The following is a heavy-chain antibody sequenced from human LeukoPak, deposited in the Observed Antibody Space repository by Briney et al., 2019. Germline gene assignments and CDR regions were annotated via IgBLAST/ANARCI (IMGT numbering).Heavy chain of an antibody. CDR2: INPSSGGT. J-gene: IGHJ4*02. V-gene: IGHV1-2*02. CDR3: ATGGNEFDY. CDR1: GYTFSVYY. Sequence: ASVKVSCKASGYTFSVYYMHWVRQAPGQGLEWMGWINPSSGGTNYAQKFQGRATMTRDTSISTAYLELGGLKSDDTAVYYCATGGNEFDYWGQGTLVTVSS. D-gene: IGHD4-23*01.